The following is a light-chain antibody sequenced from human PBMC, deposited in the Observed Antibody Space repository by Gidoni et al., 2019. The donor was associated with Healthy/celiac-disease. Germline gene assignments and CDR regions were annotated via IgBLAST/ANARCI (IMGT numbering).Light chain of an antibody. J-gene: IGKJ4*01. V-gene: IGKV3-11*01. Sequence: EIVLTQSPATLSLSPGERATLPCRASQRVSSYLAWYQQKHGKAPRLLIYDASNRATGIPARFSGSGCGTDFTLTISSLEPEDFAVYFCQQRSNWPLTFXGXTKVEIK. CDR1: QRVSSY. CDR2: DAS. CDR3: QQRSNWPLT.